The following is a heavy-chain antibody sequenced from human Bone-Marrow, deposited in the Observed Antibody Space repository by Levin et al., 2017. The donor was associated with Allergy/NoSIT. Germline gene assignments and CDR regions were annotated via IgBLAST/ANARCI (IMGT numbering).Heavy chain of an antibody. D-gene: IGHD3-10*01. CDR1: GYTFTSYD. CDR3: ARGRGGWDGFGEFDGNQTEYYFDY. Sequence: ASVKVSCKASGYTFTSYDINWVRQATGQGLEWMGWMNPNSGNTGYAQKFQGRVTMTRNTSISTAYMELSSLRSEDTAVYYCARGRGGWDGFGEFDGNQTEYYFDYWGQGTLVTVSS. J-gene: IGHJ4*02. CDR2: MNPNSGNT. V-gene: IGHV1-8*01.